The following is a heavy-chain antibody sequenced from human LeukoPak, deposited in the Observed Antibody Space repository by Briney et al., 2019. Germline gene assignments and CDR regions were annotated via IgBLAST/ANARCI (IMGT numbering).Heavy chain of an antibody. CDR1: GGSLSPSY. Sequence: PSETLSLTCAVVGGSLSPSYWTWIRQAPGKGLEWIGEVADGGNTNYIESLKSRITILVDASKNQFSLRLRSVTAADTGVYFCSRIRVQFLEWTQTGLDPWGQGTLVTVSS. CDR3: SRIRVQFLEWTQTGLDP. D-gene: IGHD3-3*01. J-gene: IGHJ5*02. V-gene: IGHV4-34*01. CDR2: VADGGNT.